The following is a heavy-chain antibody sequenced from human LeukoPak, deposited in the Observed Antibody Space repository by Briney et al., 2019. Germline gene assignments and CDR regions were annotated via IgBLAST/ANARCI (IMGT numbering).Heavy chain of an antibody. J-gene: IGHJ4*02. D-gene: IGHD3-3*01. Sequence: GGSLRLSCAASGFTFSFYAMTWVRQAPGKGLEWVSAISNSGGSTYYADSVKGRFSISRDNAKNSLYLQMNSLRPEDTAVYYCARDSLVFGVVTTFDYWGQGTLVTVSS. CDR1: GFTFSFYA. V-gene: IGHV3-23*01. CDR2: ISNSGGST. CDR3: ARDSLVFGVVTTFDY.